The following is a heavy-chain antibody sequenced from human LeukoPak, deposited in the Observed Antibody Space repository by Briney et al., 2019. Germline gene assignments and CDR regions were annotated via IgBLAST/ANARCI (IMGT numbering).Heavy chain of an antibody. D-gene: IGHD6-13*01. J-gene: IGHJ6*03. CDR3: ASTSLAAAGYYYMDV. V-gene: IGHV4-4*08. Sequence: SETLSLTCTVSGGSFSSYYWSWIRQPPGKGLEWIGYIYTSGSTNYNPSLKSRVIISVDTSKNQFSLKLSSVTAADTAVYYCASTSLAAAGYYYMDVWGKGTTVTVSS. CDR2: IYTSGST. CDR1: GGSFSSYY.